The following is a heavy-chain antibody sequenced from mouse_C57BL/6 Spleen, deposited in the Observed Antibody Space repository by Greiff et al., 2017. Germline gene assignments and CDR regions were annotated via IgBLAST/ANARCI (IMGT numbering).Heavy chain of an antibody. D-gene: IGHD2-1*01. V-gene: IGHV5-4*03. CDR1: GFTFSSYA. CDR3: ASGVYYGNLYYFDY. Sequence: DVKLVESGGGLVKPGGSLKLSCAASGFTFSSYAMSWVRQTPEKRLEWVATISDGGSYTYYPDNVKGRFTISRDNAKNNLYLQMSHLKSEDTAMYYCASGVYYGNLYYFDYWGQGTTLTVSS. CDR2: ISDGGSYT. J-gene: IGHJ2*01.